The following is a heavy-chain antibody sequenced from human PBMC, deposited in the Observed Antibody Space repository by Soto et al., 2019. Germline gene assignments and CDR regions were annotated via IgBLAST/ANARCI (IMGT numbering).Heavy chain of an antibody. V-gene: IGHV4-59*01. J-gene: IGHJ6*02. CDR1: GGFISNYY. Sequence: PSETLSLTCTVSGGFISNYYWSWARQSPGKGLEWIGYIYYSGTTNYNPSLKSRVTILLDMSKNQFSLRLRSVTAADTAMYYCARHGPRDYYDNSDYYYYGMDVWGQGTTVTVSS. CDR2: IYYSGTT. CDR3: ARHGPRDYYDNSDYYYYGMDV. D-gene: IGHD3-22*01.